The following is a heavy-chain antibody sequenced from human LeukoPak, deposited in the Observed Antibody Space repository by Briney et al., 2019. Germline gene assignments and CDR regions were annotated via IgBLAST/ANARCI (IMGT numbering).Heavy chain of an antibody. CDR3: ASTFLRPVLRYFDWIQQEGYFDY. D-gene: IGHD3-9*01. CDR2: IYYSGST. V-gene: IGHV4-59*08. CDR1: GGSISSYY. J-gene: IGHJ4*02. Sequence: SETLSLTCTVSGGSISSYYWNWIRQPPGKGLEWIGYIYYSGSTNYNPSLKSRVTISVDTSKNQFSLKLSSVTAADTAVYYCASTFLRPVLRYFDWIQQEGYFDYWGQGTLVTVSS.